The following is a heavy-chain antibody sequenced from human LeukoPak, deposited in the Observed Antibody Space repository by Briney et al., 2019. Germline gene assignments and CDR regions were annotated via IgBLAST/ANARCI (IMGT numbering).Heavy chain of an antibody. CDR3: AKVAYYDSSGYPTDY. CDR2: ISGSGGST. D-gene: IGHD3-22*01. CDR1: GFTFSSYG. J-gene: IGHJ4*02. V-gene: IGHV3-23*01. Sequence: GGSLRLSCAASGFTFSSYGMSWVRQAPGKGLEWVSAISGSGGSTYYAHSVKGRFIISRDNSKNSLYLQMNSLRAEDTAVYYCAKVAYYDSSGYPTDYWGQGTLVTVSS.